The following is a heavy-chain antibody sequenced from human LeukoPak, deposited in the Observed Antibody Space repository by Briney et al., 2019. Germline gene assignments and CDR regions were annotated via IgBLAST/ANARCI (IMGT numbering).Heavy chain of an antibody. CDR1: GFTFSSYS. V-gene: IGHV3-48*01. Sequence: GRSLRLSCAASGFTFSSYSMNWVRQAPGKGLEWVSYISSSSSTIYYADSVKGRFTISRDNAKNSLYLQMNSLRAEDTAVYYCARGGSIAAHWGQGTLVTVSS. J-gene: IGHJ4*02. CDR2: ISSSSSTI. D-gene: IGHD6-6*01. CDR3: ARGGSIAAH.